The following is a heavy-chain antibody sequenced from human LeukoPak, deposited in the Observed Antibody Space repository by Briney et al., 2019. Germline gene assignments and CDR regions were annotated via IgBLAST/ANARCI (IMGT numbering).Heavy chain of an antibody. CDR2: IYTSGST. CDR1: GGSISGYY. V-gene: IGHV4-4*07. CDR3: ARGRCGVVVTIDY. Sequence: SETLSLTCTVSGGSISGYYWSWIRQPARKGLEWIGRIYTSGSTNYNPSLKSRVTMSVDTSKNQFSLKLSSVTAADTAVYYCARGRCGVVVTIDYWGQGTLVTVSS. D-gene: IGHD3-22*01. J-gene: IGHJ4*02.